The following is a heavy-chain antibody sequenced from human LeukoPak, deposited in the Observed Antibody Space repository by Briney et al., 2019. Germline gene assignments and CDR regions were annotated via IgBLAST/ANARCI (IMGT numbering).Heavy chain of an antibody. Sequence: GGSLRLSCAASGFTFSNYWMSWVRQAPGKGLEWVANIKQDGSEKYYVNSVKGRFTISRDNSKNTLYLQMNSLRAEDTAVYYCAKGDMVRGVISTHDYWGQGTLVTVSS. V-gene: IGHV3-7*03. J-gene: IGHJ4*02. CDR3: AKGDMVRGVISTHDY. CDR2: IKQDGSEK. CDR1: GFTFSNYW. D-gene: IGHD3-10*01.